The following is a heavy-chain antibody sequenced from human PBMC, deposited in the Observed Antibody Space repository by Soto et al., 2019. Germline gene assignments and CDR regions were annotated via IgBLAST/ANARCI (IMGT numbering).Heavy chain of an antibody. CDR3: AGPRVGATRPINREFDY. J-gene: IGHJ4*02. CDR2: INPNSGGT. V-gene: IGHV1-2*02. D-gene: IGHD1-26*01. Sequence: ASVKVSCKASGYTFTGYYMHWVRQAPGQGLEWMGWINPNSGGTNYAQKFQGRVTMTRDTSISTAYMELSRLRSDDTAVYYCAGPRVGATRPINREFDYWGQGTLVTVSS. CDR1: GYTFTGYY.